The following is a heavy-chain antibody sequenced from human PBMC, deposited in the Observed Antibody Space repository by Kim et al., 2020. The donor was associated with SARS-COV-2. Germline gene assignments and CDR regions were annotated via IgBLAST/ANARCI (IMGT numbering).Heavy chain of an antibody. V-gene: IGHV1-69*13. J-gene: IGHJ6*02. CDR1: GGTFSSYA. CDR2: IIPIFGTA. CDR3: ARLDDILTGYNYYYYGMDV. D-gene: IGHD3-9*01. Sequence: SVKVSCKASGGTFSSYAISWVRQAPGQGLELMGGIIPIFGTANYAQKFQGRVTITADESTSTAYMELSSLRSEDTAVYYCARLDDILTGYNYYYYGMDVWGQGTTVTVSS.